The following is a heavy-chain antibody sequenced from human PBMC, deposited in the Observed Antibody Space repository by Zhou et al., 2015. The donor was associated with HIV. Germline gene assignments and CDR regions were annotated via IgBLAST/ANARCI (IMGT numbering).Heavy chain of an antibody. J-gene: IGHJ4*02. D-gene: IGHD6-13*01. CDR1: GGTFSSYA. CDR3: ARGSIGYSSSWYSPWAPEYSYFDY. Sequence: QVQLVQSGAEVKKPGSSVKVSCKASGGTFSSYAISWVRQAPGQGLEWMGGIIPIFGTANYAQKFQGRVTITADESTSTAYMELRSLRSDDTAVYYCARGSIGYSSSWYSPWAPEYSYFDYWGQGTLVTVSS. V-gene: IGHV1-69*01. CDR2: IIPIFGTA.